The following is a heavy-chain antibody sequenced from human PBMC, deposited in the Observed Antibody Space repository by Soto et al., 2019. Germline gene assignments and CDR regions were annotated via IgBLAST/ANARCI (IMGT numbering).Heavy chain of an antibody. CDR2: TYYRSKWYN. V-gene: IGHV6-1*01. CDR3: ARDHYGSRWYRGVWFVP. CDR1: GDSVSSNSAA. D-gene: IGHD6-13*01. J-gene: IGHJ5*02. Sequence: SQTLSLTCAISGDSVSSNSAAWNWIRQSPSRGLEWLGRTYYRSKWYNDYAVSVKSRITINPDTSKNQFSLQLNSVTPEDTAVYYCARDHYGSRWYRGVWFVPGDPETLPTVSS.